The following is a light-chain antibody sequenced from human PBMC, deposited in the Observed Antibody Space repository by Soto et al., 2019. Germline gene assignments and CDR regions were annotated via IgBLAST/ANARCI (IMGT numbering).Light chain of an antibody. CDR2: AAS. CDR1: QSVNRN. J-gene: IGKJ1*01. Sequence: EIVMTQSPATLSVSPGERATLSCRASQSVNRNLAWYQQKPGQAPRLLIYAASTKATDIPARFSGSGSETEVPLTISSLQSEDFAIYYWQQYNNWWTFGQGTKVEI. CDR3: QQYNNWWT. V-gene: IGKV3-15*01.